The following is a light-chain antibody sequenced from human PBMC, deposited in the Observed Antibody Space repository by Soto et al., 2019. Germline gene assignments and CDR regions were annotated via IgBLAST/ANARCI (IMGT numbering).Light chain of an antibody. CDR1: SSNIGNNG. CDR2: YDD. J-gene: IGLJ3*02. CDR3: AAWDDTLNAWV. Sequence: QSVLTQPPSVSEAPRQRVTISCSGTSSNIGNNGVHWYQQLPGEAPKLLIYYDDLLPSGVSARFSGSKSGTSASLAISGLQSEDEADYYCAAWDDTLNAWVFGGGTKVTVL. V-gene: IGLV1-36*01.